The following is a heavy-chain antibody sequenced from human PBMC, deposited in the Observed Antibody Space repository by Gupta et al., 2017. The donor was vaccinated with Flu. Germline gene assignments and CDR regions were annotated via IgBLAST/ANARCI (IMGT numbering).Heavy chain of an antibody. V-gene: IGHV1-69*01. D-gene: IGHD2-21*02. J-gene: IGHJ4*02. Sequence: QVQLVQPGAEVKETGSSAKVSCKASGGSFSRESITWVRQAPGHGLEWMGGILPVISATNYAQKLQGRVTITADEPTRTIYMELSSLRSDDTAVYYCAREFPCGGDCYFLDSWGQGTLVSVYS. CDR1: GGSFSRES. CDR2: ILPVISAT. CDR3: AREFPCGGDCYFLDS.